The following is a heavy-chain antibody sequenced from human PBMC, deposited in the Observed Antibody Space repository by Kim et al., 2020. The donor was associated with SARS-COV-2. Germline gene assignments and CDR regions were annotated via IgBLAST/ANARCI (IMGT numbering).Heavy chain of an antibody. D-gene: IGHD2-2*02. Sequence: SETLSLTCAVYGGSFSGYHWSWIRQPPGKGLELIGEIKHSGSTNYNPSLKSRVTMSVDTSKSQFSLKLRPVTAADTAVYYCARGRAGVVPSPILGIGPHYDYYAMDVWGQGTTVTVSS. CDR2: IKHSGST. CDR1: GGSFSGYH. V-gene: IGHV4-34*01. CDR3: ARGRAGVVPSPILGIGPHYDYYAMDV. J-gene: IGHJ6*02.